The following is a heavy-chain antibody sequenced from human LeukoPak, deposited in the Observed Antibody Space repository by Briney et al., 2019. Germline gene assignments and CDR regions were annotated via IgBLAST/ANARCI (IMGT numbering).Heavy chain of an antibody. CDR1: GFTFSSYG. D-gene: IGHD2-2*01. Sequence: GGSLRLSCAASGFTFSSYGMHWVRQAPGKGLEWVAFIRYDGSNKYYADSVKGRFTISRDNSKNTLYLQMNSLRAEDTAVYYCAKDRSHCSSTSCYAWGPFDYWGQGTLVTVSS. V-gene: IGHV3-30*02. J-gene: IGHJ4*02. CDR2: IRYDGSNK. CDR3: AKDRSHCSSTSCYAWGPFDY.